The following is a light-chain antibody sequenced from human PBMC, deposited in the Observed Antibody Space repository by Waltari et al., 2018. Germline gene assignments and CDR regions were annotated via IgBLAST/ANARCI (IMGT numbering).Light chain of an antibody. CDR2: SAS. V-gene: IGKV1-39*01. CDR1: QSISIY. Sequence: DIQMTQSPSSLSASVGXRXTITCRTSQSISIYLNWYHQKPGKAPKLLIYSASTLQGGVPSRFSGSGSGTDFTLTINSLQPEDFATYYCQQSYSIPITFGQGTRLEIK. CDR3: QQSYSIPIT. J-gene: IGKJ5*01.